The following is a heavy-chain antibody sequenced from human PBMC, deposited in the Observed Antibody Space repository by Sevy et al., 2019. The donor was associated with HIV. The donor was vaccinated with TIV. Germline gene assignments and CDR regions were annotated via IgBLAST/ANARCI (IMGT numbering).Heavy chain of an antibody. CDR3: ARGRGGDNWNDVDY. Sequence: SETLSLTCAVYGGSFSGYYWSWIRQPPGKGLEWIGEINHSGSTNYNPSLKSRVTISVDTSKNQSSLKLSSVTAADTAVYYCARGRGGDNWNDVDYWGQGTLVTVSS. D-gene: IGHD1-1*01. V-gene: IGHV4-34*01. CDR2: INHSGST. CDR1: GGSFSGYY. J-gene: IGHJ4*02.